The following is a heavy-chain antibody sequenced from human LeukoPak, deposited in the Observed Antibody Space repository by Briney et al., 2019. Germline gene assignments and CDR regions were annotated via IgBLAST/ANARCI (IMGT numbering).Heavy chain of an antibody. V-gene: IGHV4-34*01. CDR2: INHSGST. J-gene: IGHJ4*02. CDR1: GGSFSGYY. D-gene: IGHD6-6*01. CDR3: ARGRNTRSIAARRGSCFDY. Sequence: PSETLSLTCAVYGGSFSGYYWSWIRQPPGKGLEWIGEINHSGSTNYNPSLKSRVTISVDTSKNQFSLKLSSVTAADTAVYYCARGRNTRSIAARRGSCFDYWGQGTLVTVSS.